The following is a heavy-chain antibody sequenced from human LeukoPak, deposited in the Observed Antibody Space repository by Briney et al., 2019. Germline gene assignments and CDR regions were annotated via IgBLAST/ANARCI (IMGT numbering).Heavy chain of an antibody. CDR1: GGIFSSYA. V-gene: IGHV1-69*05. Sequence: ASVKVSCKASGGIFSSYAISRVRQAPGQGLEWMGRIIPIFGTANYAQKFQGRVTITTDESTSTAYMELGSLRSEDTAVYYCARGYSSSWYRIGWFDPWGQGTLVTVSS. CDR2: IIPIFGTA. J-gene: IGHJ5*02. D-gene: IGHD6-13*01. CDR3: ARGYSSSWYRIGWFDP.